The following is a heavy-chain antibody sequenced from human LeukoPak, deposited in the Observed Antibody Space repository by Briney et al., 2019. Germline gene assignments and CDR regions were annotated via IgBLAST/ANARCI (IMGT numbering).Heavy chain of an antibody. Sequence: GGSLRLSCAASGFTFTSYAMNWVRQAPGQGLEWMGWINTNTGNPTYAQGFTGRFVFSLDTSVSTAYLQISSLKAEDTAVYYCARPRGSWSPDDAFDTWGQGTMVTVSS. D-gene: IGHD6-13*01. J-gene: IGHJ3*02. CDR1: GFTFTSYA. V-gene: IGHV7-4-1*02. CDR2: INTNTGNP. CDR3: ARPRGSWSPDDAFDT.